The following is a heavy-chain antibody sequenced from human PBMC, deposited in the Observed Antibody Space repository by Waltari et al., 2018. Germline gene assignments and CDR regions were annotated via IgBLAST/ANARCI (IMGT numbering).Heavy chain of an antibody. J-gene: IGHJ4*02. V-gene: IGHV3-23*04. Sequence: EVQLVESGGGLVQPGGSLRLTCLVSGFTVSSRAMNWVRQAPGKGLEWVSAITNNNGKTYYAYSVKDRFSISRDSSKNEVYLQMDSLRADDTAIYYCAKDHPSSGWPTFEYWGRGVMVTVSS. D-gene: IGHD6-25*01. CDR2: ITNNNGKT. CDR3: AKDHPSSGWPTFEY. CDR1: GFTVSSRA.